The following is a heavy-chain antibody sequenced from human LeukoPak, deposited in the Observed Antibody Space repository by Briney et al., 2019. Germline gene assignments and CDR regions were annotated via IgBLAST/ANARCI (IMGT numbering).Heavy chain of an antibody. CDR3: ARAGNPGGNLASYGDYSDRGSWFDP. V-gene: IGHV4-38-2*02. J-gene: IGHJ5*02. CDR1: GYSISSGYY. Sequence: PSETLSLTCTVPGYSISSGYYWGWIRQPPGKGREWIGSIYHSGSTYYNPSLNSRVTISLDTSKNQFSLKLSSVTAADTGVYCCARAGNPGGNLASYGDYSDRGSWFDPWGQGTLVTVSS. D-gene: IGHD4-17*01. CDR2: IYHSGST.